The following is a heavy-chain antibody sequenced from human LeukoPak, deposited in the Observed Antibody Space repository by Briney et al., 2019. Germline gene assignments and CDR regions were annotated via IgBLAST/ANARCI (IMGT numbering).Heavy chain of an antibody. J-gene: IGHJ3*02. Sequence: GGSLRLSCAASGFTFSDYYMTWIRQAPGKGLEWISYISDSGDTFYYVESVKGRFTISRDNVKNSLYLQMSSLRAEDTAVYYCARVRRPAVVLDALDSWGQGTMVTVSS. D-gene: IGHD2-2*01. CDR3: ARVRRPAVVLDALDS. CDR1: GFTFSDYY. V-gene: IGHV3-11*01. CDR2: ISDSGDTF.